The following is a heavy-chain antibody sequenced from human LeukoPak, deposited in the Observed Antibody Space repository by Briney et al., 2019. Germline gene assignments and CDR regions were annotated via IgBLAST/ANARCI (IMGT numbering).Heavy chain of an antibody. CDR3: AKAFCGGDCYSGEDDAFDI. Sequence: GGSLRLSCAASGFTFSSYAMSWVRQGPGKGLEWVSAISGSGGSTYYADSVKGRFTISRDNSKNTLYLQMNSLRAEDTAVYYCAKAFCGGDCYSGEDDAFDIWGQGTMVTVSS. CDR1: GFTFSSYA. CDR2: ISGSGGST. J-gene: IGHJ3*02. V-gene: IGHV3-23*01. D-gene: IGHD2-21*02.